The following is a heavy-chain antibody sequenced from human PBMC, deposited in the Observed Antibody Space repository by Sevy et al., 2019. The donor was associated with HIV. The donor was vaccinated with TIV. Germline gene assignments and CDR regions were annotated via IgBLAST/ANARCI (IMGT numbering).Heavy chain of an antibody. J-gene: IGHJ4*02. D-gene: IGHD3-9*01. CDR3: ARDSDNYDILTGYYPFDY. CDR2: INPSGGST. CDR1: GYTFTSDY. Sequence: ASVKVSCKASGYTFTSDYMHWVRQAPGQGLEWMGIINPSGGSTSYAQKFQGRVTMTRDTSTSTVYMELSSLRSEDTAVYSCARDSDNYDILTGYYPFDYWGQGTLVTVSS. V-gene: IGHV1-46*01.